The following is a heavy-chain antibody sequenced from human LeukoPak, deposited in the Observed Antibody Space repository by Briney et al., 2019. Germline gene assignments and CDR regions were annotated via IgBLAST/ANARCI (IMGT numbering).Heavy chain of an antibody. CDR2: TYYRFKWYN. CDR1: GDSVSSNSAA. J-gene: IGHJ6*02. V-gene: IGHV6-1*01. Sequence: SQTLSLTCALSGDSVSSNSAAWNWIRQSPSSCLEWLGRTYYRFKWYNDYAESVKSRLIINPDTSKNQYSLQLNSVNPEDTAVYYCARSWYGELSPSYNYYGMDVWGQGTTVSVSS. D-gene: IGHD3-16*02. CDR3: ARSWYGELSPSYNYYGMDV.